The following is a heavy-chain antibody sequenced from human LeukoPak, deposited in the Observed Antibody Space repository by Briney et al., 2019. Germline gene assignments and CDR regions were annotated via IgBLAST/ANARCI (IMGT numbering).Heavy chain of an antibody. V-gene: IGHV3-64*04. J-gene: IGHJ4*02. CDR2: IRSNGGST. CDR3: AKGGGYCSSTSCSQDY. CDR1: GFTFSSYA. D-gene: IGHD2-2*01. Sequence: GGSLRLSCSASGFTFSSYAMHWVRQAPGKGLEYVSAIRSNGGSTYYADSVKGRFTISRDNSKNTLYLQMNSLRAEDTAVYYCAKGGGYCSSTSCSQDYWGQGTLVTVSS.